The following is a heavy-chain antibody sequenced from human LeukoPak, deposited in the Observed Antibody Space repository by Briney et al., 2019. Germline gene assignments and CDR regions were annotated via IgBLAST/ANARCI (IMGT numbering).Heavy chain of an antibody. D-gene: IGHD3-22*01. CDR2: IYTSGST. Sequence: PSETLSLTCTVSGGSISSGSYYWSWIRQPAGKRLEWIGLIYTSGSTNYNPSLKSRVTISVDTSKNQFSLKLSSVTAADTAVYYCARDPLNYYDSSGQGAFDIWGQGTMATVSS. V-gene: IGHV4-61*02. CDR3: ARDPLNYYDSSGQGAFDI. CDR1: GGSISSGSYY. J-gene: IGHJ3*02.